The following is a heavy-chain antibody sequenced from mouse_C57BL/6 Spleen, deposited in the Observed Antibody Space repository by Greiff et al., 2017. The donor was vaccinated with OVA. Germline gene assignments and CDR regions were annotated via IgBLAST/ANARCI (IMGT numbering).Heavy chain of an antibody. CDR2: IDPSDSYT. V-gene: IGHV1-50*01. CDR1: GYTFTSYW. J-gene: IGHJ3*01. Sequence: QVQLQQPGAELVKPGASVKLSCKASGYTFTSYWMQWVKQRPGQGLEWIGEIDPSDSYTNYNQKFKGKATLTVDTSSSTAYMQLSSLTSEDSAVYYCARSRRWFAYWGQGTLVTVSA. CDR3: ARSRRWFAY.